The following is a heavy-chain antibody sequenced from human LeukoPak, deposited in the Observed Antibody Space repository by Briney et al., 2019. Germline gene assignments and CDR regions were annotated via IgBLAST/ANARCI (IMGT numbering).Heavy chain of an antibody. D-gene: IGHD4-17*01. CDR1: GFTFSSYA. J-gene: IGHJ4*02. CDR2: ISSNGGST. V-gene: IGHV3-64*01. Sequence: GGSLRLXCAASGFTFSSYAMHWVRQAPGKGLEYVSAISSNGGSTYYANSVKGRFTISRDNSKNTLYLQMGSLRAEDMAVYYCASSGYGDYSSPFDYWGQGTLVTVSS. CDR3: ASSGYGDYSSPFDY.